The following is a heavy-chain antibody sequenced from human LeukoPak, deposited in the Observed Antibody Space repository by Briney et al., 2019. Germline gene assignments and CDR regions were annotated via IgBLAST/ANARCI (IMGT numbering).Heavy chain of an antibody. CDR3: ARGGLGYGDPLVTFDI. D-gene: IGHD4-17*01. Sequence: GESLKISCNGSGYSFTSYWIGWVRQMPGKGLEWMGIIYPGDSDTRYSPSFQGQVTISADKSISTAYLQWSSLKASDTAMYYCARGGLGYGDPLVTFDIWGQGTMVTVSS. V-gene: IGHV5-51*01. CDR2: IYPGDSDT. J-gene: IGHJ3*02. CDR1: GYSFTSYW.